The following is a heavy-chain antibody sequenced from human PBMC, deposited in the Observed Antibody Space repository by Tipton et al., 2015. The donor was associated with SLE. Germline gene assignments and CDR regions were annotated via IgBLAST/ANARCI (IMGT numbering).Heavy chain of an antibody. J-gene: IGHJ6*02. V-gene: IGHV4-59*01. D-gene: IGHD3-22*01. CDR2: IYYSEST. CDR3: ARGLDSNTYGMDV. CDR1: GGSISNYY. Sequence: TLSLTCTVSGGSISNYYWSWIRQPSGKGLEWIGYIYYSESTNYNPSLKSRVTISVDKSKNQFSLKLTSVTAADTAVYFCARGLDSNTYGMDVWGQGTTVTVFS.